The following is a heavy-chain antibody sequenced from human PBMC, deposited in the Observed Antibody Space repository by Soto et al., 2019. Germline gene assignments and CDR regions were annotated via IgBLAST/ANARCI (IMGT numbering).Heavy chain of an antibody. Sequence: QVQLQQWGAGLLKPSETLSLTCAVYGGSFSGYYWSWIRQPPGKGLEWIGEINHSGSTNYNPSLKSRVTISVDTSKNQFSLKLSSVTAADTAVYYCARSTGYSSSWNPPGYWGQGALVTVSS. CDR1: GGSFSGYY. V-gene: IGHV4-34*01. CDR2: INHSGST. D-gene: IGHD6-13*01. CDR3: ARSTGYSSSWNPPGY. J-gene: IGHJ4*02.